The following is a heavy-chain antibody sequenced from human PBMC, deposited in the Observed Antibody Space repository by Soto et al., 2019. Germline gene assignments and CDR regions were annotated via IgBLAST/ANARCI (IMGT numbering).Heavy chain of an antibody. CDR1: GFTFSSYS. Sequence: PGGSLRLSCAASGFTFSSYSMNWVRQAPGKGLEWVSSISSSSSYIYYADSVKGRFTISRDNAKNSLYLQMNSLRAEDTAVYYCARDFGMTTVTPLNWFDPWGQGTLVTVSS. D-gene: IGHD4-17*01. V-gene: IGHV3-21*01. CDR3: ARDFGMTTVTPLNWFDP. CDR2: ISSSSSYI. J-gene: IGHJ5*02.